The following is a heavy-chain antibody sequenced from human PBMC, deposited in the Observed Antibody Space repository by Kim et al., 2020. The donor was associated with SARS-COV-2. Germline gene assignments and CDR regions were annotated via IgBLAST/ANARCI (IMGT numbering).Heavy chain of an antibody. CDR1: GGTFSSYA. Sequence: SVKVSCKASGGTFSSYAISWVRQAPGQGLEWMGRIIPILGIANYAQKFQGRVTITADKSTSTAYMELSSLRSEDTAVYYCARDWVSQYYYGSGSYPSFDYRGQGTLVTVSS. J-gene: IGHJ4*02. CDR2: IIPILGIA. CDR3: ARDWVSQYYYGSGSYPSFDY. V-gene: IGHV1-69*04. D-gene: IGHD3-10*01.